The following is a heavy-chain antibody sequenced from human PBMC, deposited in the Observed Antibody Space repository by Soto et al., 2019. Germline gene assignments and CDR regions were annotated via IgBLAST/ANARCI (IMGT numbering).Heavy chain of an antibody. D-gene: IGHD1-26*01. CDR1: AFAFSSYA. CDR3: ATYSGYFPTPPEYLDY. CDR2: LTGSGGST. J-gene: IGHJ4*02. Sequence: PGGSLRLSCAASAFAFSSYAMSWVRQAPGKGLEWVSGLTGSGGSTYYADSVEGRFTISRDNSKNMLYLQMNTLRAEDTAVYYCATYSGYFPTPPEYLDYWGQGTLVTVSS. V-gene: IGHV3-23*01.